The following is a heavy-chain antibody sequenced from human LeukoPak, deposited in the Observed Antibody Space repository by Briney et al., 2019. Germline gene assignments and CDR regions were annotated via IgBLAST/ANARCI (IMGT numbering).Heavy chain of an antibody. V-gene: IGHV3-23*01. CDR1: GFTFSSYA. CDR3: RIYYYGSGSYFEEFFDY. CDR2: ISGSGGST. Sequence: QPGGSLRLSCAASGFTFSSYAMSWVRQAPGKGLEWVSAISGSGGSTYYADSVKGRFTISRDNSKNTLYLQMNSLRAEDTAVYYCRIYYYGSGSYFEEFFDYWGQGTLVTVSS. D-gene: IGHD3-10*01. J-gene: IGHJ4*02.